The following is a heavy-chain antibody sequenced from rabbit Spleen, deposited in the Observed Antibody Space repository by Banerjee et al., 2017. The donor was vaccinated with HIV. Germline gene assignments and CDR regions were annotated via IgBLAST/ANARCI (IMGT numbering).Heavy chain of an antibody. CDR1: GFSFSSRYY. CDR2: INAITGKA. J-gene: IGHJ4*01. V-gene: IGHV1S40*01. Sequence: QSLEESGGDLVKPGASLTLTCTASGFSFSSRYYMCWVRQAPGKGLEWIACINAITGKAVYASWAKGRFTFSKTSSTTVTLQMTSLTAADTATYFCARDRDGDTPYNSYYFDLWGPGTLVTVS. CDR3: ARDRDGDTPYNSYYFDL. D-gene: IGHD2-1*01.